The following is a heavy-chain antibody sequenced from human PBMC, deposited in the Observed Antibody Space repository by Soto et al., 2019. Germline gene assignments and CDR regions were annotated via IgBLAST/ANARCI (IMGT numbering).Heavy chain of an antibody. CDR1: GFTFSNYE. Sequence: PGGSLRLSCAASGFTFSNYEINWVRQAPGKGLEWVSYIHSTGNFIHYADSVKGRFTISRDDAKNSVYLQMNSLRAEDTALYYCAREDIPADRPFDYWGPGILVTVSS. CDR2: IHSTGNFI. V-gene: IGHV3-48*03. D-gene: IGHD2-15*01. CDR3: AREDIPADRPFDY. J-gene: IGHJ4*02.